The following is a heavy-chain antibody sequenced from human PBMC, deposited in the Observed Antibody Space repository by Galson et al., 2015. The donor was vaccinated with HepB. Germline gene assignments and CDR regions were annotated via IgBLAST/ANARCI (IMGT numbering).Heavy chain of an antibody. CDR3: AKNSGSYRYFDL. D-gene: IGHD1-26*01. J-gene: IGHJ2*01. CDR2: IKEDGHEI. V-gene: IGHV3-7*01. Sequence: SLRLSCAASGFTFSSYWMTWVRQAPGKGLEWVADIKEDGHEILYVDSVIGRFTISRDNAKNFLYLQMNSLRVDDTAVYYCAKNSGSYRYFDLWGRGTLVTVSS. CDR1: GFTFSSYW.